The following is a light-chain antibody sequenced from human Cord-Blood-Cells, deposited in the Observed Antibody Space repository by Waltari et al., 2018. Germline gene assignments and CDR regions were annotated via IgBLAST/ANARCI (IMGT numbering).Light chain of an antibody. Sequence: DIQMTQSPSSLSASVGDRVTITCRASQSISSYLNWYQQKPGKAPKLLIYAASSLQSGVPSSFSGSGSGTDFTRTISSLQPEDFATYYCQQSYSTLWTFGQGTKVEIK. J-gene: IGKJ1*01. CDR1: QSISSY. V-gene: IGKV1-39*01. CDR3: QQSYSTLWT. CDR2: AAS.